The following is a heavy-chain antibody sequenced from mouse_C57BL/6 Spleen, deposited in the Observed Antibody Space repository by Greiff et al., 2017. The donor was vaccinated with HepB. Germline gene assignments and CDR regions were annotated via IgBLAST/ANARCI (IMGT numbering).Heavy chain of an antibody. D-gene: IGHD2-2*01. CDR3: ARLGYDFAY. CDR1: GSTFTSYW. CDR2: IVPSDSYT. V-gene: IGHV1-69*01. J-gene: IGHJ3*01. Sequence: QVQLQQPGAELVMPGASVKLSCKASGSTFTSYWMHWVKQRPGQGLEWIGEIVPSDSYTNYNQKFKGKSTLTVDKSSSTAYMQLSSLTSEDSAVYYCARLGYDFAYWGQGTLVTVSA.